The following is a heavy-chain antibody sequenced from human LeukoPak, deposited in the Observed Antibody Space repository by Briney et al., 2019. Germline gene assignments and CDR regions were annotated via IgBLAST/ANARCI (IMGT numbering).Heavy chain of an antibody. Sequence: GASVKVSCKASGYTFTSYDVHWVRQATGQGLEWMGWMNPNSGNTDYALKFQGRVTMTRNTSISTADMELSSLRSEDTAVYYCARALWFGEVSDDYWGQGTLVTVSS. J-gene: IGHJ4*02. D-gene: IGHD3-10*01. CDR3: ARALWFGEVSDDY. CDR2: MNPNSGNT. V-gene: IGHV1-8*01. CDR1: GYTFTSYD.